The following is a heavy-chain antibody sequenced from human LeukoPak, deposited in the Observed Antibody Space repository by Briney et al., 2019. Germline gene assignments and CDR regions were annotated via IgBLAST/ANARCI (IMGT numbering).Heavy chain of an antibody. CDR3: ARRRGGWSPFDY. J-gene: IGHJ4*02. CDR1: GGSFSGYY. V-gene: IGHV4-34*01. D-gene: IGHD6-19*01. CDR2: INHSGST. Sequence: PSETLSLTCAVYGGSFSGYYWSWIRQPPGKGLEWIGEINHSGSTNYNPSLKSRVTISVDTSKNQFSLKLSSVTAADTAVYYCARRRGGWSPFDYWGQGTLVTVSS.